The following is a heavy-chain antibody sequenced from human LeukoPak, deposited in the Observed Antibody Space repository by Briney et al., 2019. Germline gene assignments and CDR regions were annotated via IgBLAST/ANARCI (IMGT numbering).Heavy chain of an antibody. CDR1: GGSINSYY. D-gene: IGHD6-13*01. CDR2: VYYSGST. CDR3: ARDRIAGGMDV. V-gene: IGHV4-59*01. Sequence: PSETLSLTCTVSGGSINSYYWSWIRQPPGKGLEWMGNVYYSGSTKYNPSLKSQVTISVDTSKNQFSLKLSSVTAADTAMYYCARDRIAGGMDVWGQGTTVTVSS. J-gene: IGHJ6*02.